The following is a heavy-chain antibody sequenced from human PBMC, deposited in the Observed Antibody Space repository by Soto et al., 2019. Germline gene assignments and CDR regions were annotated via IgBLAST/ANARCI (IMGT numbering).Heavy chain of an antibody. V-gene: IGHV4-34*01. CDR1: GESFSGYI. D-gene: IGHD6-19*01. CDR3: ARGLITGSHYSGGWYYFDS. CDR2: INHSGSA. J-gene: IGHJ4*02. Sequence: SETLSLTCAVYGESFSGYIWTWIRQTPGKGLQWIGQINHSGSASYNPSLKSRVTISVHPSNSQFSLELSSVTAADTAVYYCARGLITGSHYSGGWYYFDSWGKGTQVTVS.